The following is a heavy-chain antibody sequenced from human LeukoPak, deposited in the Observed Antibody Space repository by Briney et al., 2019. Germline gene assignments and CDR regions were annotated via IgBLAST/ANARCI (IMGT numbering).Heavy chain of an antibody. CDR2: IYPGYSDT. Sequence: GEPLKISCKGSGYSFTSYWIGWVRQMPGKGLELMGIIYPGYSDTRYSPSCQGQVTISADKSISTAYLQWSSLKASDTAMYYCARPRGNWPPTEFDYWGQGTLVTVSS. D-gene: IGHD1-1*01. CDR3: ARPRGNWPPTEFDY. V-gene: IGHV5-51*01. J-gene: IGHJ4*02. CDR1: GYSFTSYW.